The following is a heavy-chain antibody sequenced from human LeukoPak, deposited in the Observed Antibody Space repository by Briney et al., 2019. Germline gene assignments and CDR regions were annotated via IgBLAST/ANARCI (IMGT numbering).Heavy chain of an antibody. CDR1: GFTFSSYS. V-gene: IGHV3-21*01. CDR2: ISSSSSYI. J-gene: IGHJ4*02. D-gene: IGHD3-16*01. Sequence: GGSLRLSCAASGFTFSSYSMNWVRQAPGKGLEWVSSISSSSSYIYYADSVKGRFTISRDNAKNSLYLQMNSLRAEDTAVYYCARDPFGQARGDYWGQGTLVTVSS. CDR3: ARDPFGQARGDY.